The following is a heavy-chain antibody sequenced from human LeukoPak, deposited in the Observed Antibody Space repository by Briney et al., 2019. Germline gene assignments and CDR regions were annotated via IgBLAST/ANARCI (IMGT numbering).Heavy chain of an antibody. Sequence: SETLSLTCTVSGGSISGYYWSWIRQPPGKGLEWIGYIYYSGTTNYNPSLRSRVTISVDTSKDQFSLRLSSVTATDTAVYYCARLHSSRAEEFDPWGQGTLVTVSS. CDR1: GGSISGYY. CDR3: ARLHSSRAEEFDP. CDR2: IYYSGTT. V-gene: IGHV4-59*01. J-gene: IGHJ5*02.